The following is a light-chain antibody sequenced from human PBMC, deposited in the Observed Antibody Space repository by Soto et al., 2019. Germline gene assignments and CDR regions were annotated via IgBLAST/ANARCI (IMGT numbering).Light chain of an antibody. J-gene: IGKJ4*01. CDR3: QQHANWPLT. CDR2: EAS. CDR1: QSVGNN. Sequence: EIVLTQSPATLSLSPGERATLSCRASQSVGNNLAWYQQKPGQAPGLLIYEASTRATGIPARFSGSGSGTDFTLTISSLEPEDFEVYYCQQHANWPLTFGGGTKVDI. V-gene: IGKV3-11*01.